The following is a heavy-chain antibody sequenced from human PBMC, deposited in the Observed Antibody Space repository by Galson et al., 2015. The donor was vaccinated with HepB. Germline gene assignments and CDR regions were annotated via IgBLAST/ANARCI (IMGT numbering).Heavy chain of an antibody. CDR1: GFTFSSYA. V-gene: IGHV3-30-3*01. CDR2: ISYDGSNK. CDR3: SKDIRGDIRGAIMTGYYTGYGMDV. D-gene: IGHD3-9*01. Sequence: SLRLSCAASGFTFSSYAMHWVRQAPGKGLEWVAGISYDGSNKYYADSVKGRFTITRDNSKNTQYLQMNSLRAEDTDVYYCSKDIRGDIRGAIMTGYYTGYGMDVSGQGTTVTVAS. J-gene: IGHJ6*02.